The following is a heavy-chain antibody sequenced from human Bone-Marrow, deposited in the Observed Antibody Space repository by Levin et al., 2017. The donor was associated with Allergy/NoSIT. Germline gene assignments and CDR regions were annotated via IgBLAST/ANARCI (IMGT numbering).Heavy chain of an antibody. D-gene: IGHD6-19*01. CDR1: GFTFSSYA. J-gene: IGHJ1*01. CDR2: ISYDGSNK. V-gene: IGHV3-30-3*01. CDR3: ARASVAGRGVEYFQH. Sequence: GGSLRLSCAASGFTFSSYAMHWVRQAPGKGLEWVAVISYDGSNKYYADSVKGRFTISRDNSKNTLYLQMNSLRAEDTAVYYCARASVAGRGVEYFQHWGQGTLVTVSS.